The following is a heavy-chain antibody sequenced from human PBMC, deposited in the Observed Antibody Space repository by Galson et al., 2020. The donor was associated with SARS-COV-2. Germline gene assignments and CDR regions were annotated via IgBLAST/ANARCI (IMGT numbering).Heavy chain of an antibody. CDR3: AKEGEDIVVVPAAMAFVFDY. CDR1: GFTFSSYG. Sequence: GGSLRLSCAASGFTFSSYGMHWVRQAPGKGLEWVAVISYDGSNKYYADSVKGRFTISRDNSKNTLYLQMNSLRAEDTAVYYCAKEGEDIVVVPAAMAFVFDYWGQGTLVTVSS. J-gene: IGHJ4*02. D-gene: IGHD2-2*01. CDR2: ISYDGSNK. V-gene: IGHV3-30*18.